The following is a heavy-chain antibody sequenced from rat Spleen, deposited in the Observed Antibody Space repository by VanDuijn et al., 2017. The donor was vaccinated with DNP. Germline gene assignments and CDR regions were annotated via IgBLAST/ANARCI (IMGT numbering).Heavy chain of an antibody. D-gene: IGHD1-2*01. Sequence: QVQLKESGPGLVQPSQTLSLSCTVSGFSLISYNVHWVRQPPGKGLEWIAAISSGGSSYFNSALKSRLSISRDTSKSQVFLKMNSLQTEDTAIYFCTREEPRVLYYFSSLFDYWGQGVMVTVSS. CDR3: TREEPRVLYYFSSLFDY. V-gene: IGHV2-6*01. CDR1: GFSLISYN. J-gene: IGHJ2*01. CDR2: ISSGGSS.